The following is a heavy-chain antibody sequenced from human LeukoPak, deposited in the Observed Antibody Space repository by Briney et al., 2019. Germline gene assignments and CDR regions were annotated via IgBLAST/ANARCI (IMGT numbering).Heavy chain of an antibody. CDR1: GFTFSTHW. J-gene: IGHJ4*02. CDR3: ANALGAHYFDS. V-gene: IGHV3-7*05. D-gene: IGHD1-26*01. CDR2: IKQDGSEK. Sequence: GGSLRLSCAASGFTFSTHWMIWLRQAPGKGLEWVDNIKQDGSEKYYVDSVKGRFIISRDNAKNSLYLQMNSLRAEDTAAYYCANALGAHYFDSWGQGTLVTVSS.